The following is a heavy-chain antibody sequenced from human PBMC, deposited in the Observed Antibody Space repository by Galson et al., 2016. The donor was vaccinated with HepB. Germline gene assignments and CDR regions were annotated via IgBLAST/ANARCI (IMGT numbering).Heavy chain of an antibody. CDR3: AKDQTCGYNSGRYYFDY. V-gene: IGHV3-9*01. Sequence: SLRLSCAASGFSLAEYAIHWVRQVPGKGLEWVSGISWNGSTLGYADSVKGRFTISKDHAKNSLYLQMNSLRPEDTALYYCAKDQTCGYNSGRYYFDYWGQGTLVTVSS. J-gene: IGHJ4*02. CDR1: GFSLAEYA. CDR2: ISWNGSTL. D-gene: IGHD6-19*01.